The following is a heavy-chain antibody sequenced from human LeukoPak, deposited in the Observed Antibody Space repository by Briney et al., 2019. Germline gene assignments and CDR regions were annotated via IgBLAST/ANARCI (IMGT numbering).Heavy chain of an antibody. CDR2: INSDGSIT. J-gene: IGHJ4*02. D-gene: IGHD4-11*01. CDR3: ARKTTLDY. CDR1: GFTFSSYW. V-gene: IGHV3-74*01. Sequence: GGSLRLSCAASGFTFSSYWMYWVRQAPGKGLMWVSRINSDGSITTYADSVKGRFTISRDNAKNTLYLQMNSLRAEDTAVYYCARKTTLDYWGQGTLVTVSS.